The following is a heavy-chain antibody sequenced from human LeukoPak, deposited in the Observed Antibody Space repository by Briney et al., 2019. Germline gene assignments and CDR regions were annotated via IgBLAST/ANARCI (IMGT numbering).Heavy chain of an antibody. Sequence: SETLSLICAVYGGSFSGYYWSWIRQPPGKGLEWIGYIYYSGSTNYNPSLKSRVTISVDTSKNQFSLKLSSETAADTAVYYCAREYSYGFDYWGQGTLVTVSS. CDR2: IYYSGST. V-gene: IGHV4-59*01. D-gene: IGHD5-18*01. CDR1: GGSFSGYY. J-gene: IGHJ4*02. CDR3: AREYSYGFDY.